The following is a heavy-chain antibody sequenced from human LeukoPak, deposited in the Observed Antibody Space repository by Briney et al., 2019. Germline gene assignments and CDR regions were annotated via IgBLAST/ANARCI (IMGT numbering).Heavy chain of an antibody. D-gene: IGHD3-22*01. CDR3: ASTYDSSGYYSGVWLDP. J-gene: IGHJ5*02. CDR2: IIPIFGTA. Sequence: ASVKVSCKASGGTFSSYAISWVRQAPGQGLEWMGGIIPIFGTANYAQKFQGRVTITTDESTSTAYMELSSLRSEDTAVYYCASTYDSSGYYSGVWLDPWGQGTLVTVSS. V-gene: IGHV1-69*05. CDR1: GGTFSSYA.